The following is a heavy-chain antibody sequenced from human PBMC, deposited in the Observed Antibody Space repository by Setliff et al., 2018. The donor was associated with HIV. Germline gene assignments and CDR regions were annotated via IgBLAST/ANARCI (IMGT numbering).Heavy chain of an antibody. V-gene: IGHV4-39*01. D-gene: IGHD1-1*01. CDR2: LFYNGNT. J-gene: IGHJ4*02. CDR3: ARLRGLNLEPFDY. CDR1: GGSISNNSYY. Sequence: SETLSLTCTVSGGSISNNSYYWGWVRQPPGKGLELIGNLFYNGNTYYNPSLKSRVTISVDTSKNQFSLKLSSVTAADTAIYYCARLRGLNLEPFDYWGQGTLVTVSS.